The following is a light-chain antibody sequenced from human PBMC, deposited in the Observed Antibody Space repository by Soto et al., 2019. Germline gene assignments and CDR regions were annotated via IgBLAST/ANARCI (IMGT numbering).Light chain of an antibody. CDR1: QSISNS. CDR3: QQYSDHPFA. V-gene: IGKV1-5*03. CDR2: KSS. J-gene: IGKJ2*01. Sequence: DIQMTQSPSTLSASVGDRVIITCRASQSISNSLAWYQKKPGKAPKLLIYKSSGLESGVPPRFSGSGSGTEFTLTISSLQPDDFATYYCQQYSDHPFAFGQGTKLEI.